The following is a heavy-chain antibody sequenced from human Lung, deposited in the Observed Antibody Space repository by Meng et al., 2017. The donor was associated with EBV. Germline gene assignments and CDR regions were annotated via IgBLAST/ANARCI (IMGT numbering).Heavy chain of an antibody. CDR2: INTNTGNP. CDR3: ARLYCSGGSCYTIDY. V-gene: IGHV7-4-1*02. D-gene: IGHD2-15*01. J-gene: IGHJ4*02. Sequence: LVQTGFELKKPGASVKVSCKSSGDTFTSYASNWVRQAPGQGREWMGWINTNTGNPTYAQGFTGRFVFSLDTSVSTAYLQISSLKAADTAVYYCARLYCSGGSCYTIDYWGQGTLVTVSS. CDR1: GDTFTSYA.